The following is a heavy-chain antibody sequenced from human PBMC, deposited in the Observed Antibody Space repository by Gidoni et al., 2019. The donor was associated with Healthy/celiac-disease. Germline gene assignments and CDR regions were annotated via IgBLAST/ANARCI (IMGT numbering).Heavy chain of an antibody. V-gene: IGHV3-30*18. J-gene: IGHJ4*02. CDR2: ISYDGSNK. D-gene: IGHD5-12*01. CDR3: AKSAATITTVDY. Sequence: VQLVESGGGVVQPGRSLRLSCAASGFTFSNSGIHWVRQAPGKGLEWVAVISYDGSNKYYADAVKGRFTIARDNSKNTLYLQMNSLRAEDTAVYYCAKSAATITTVDYWGQGTLVTVSS. CDR1: GFTFSNSG.